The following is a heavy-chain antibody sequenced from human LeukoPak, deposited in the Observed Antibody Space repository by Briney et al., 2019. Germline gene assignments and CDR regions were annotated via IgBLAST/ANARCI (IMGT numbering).Heavy chain of an antibody. CDR3: SRSAYYDGSGNYYDY. CDR1: GFTFSSYS. CDR2: ISSSTSYI. V-gene: IGHV3-21*01. D-gene: IGHD3-22*01. J-gene: IGHJ4*02. Sequence: PGGSLRLSCAASGFTFSSYSMNWIRQAPGKGLEWVSSISSSTSYIYYADSVKGRFTISKDNAKNSLYLQTNSLRAEDTAVYYCSRSAYYDGSGNYYDYWGQGTLVTVSS.